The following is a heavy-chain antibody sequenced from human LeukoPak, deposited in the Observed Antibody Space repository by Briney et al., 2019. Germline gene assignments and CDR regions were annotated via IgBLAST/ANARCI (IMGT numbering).Heavy chain of an antibody. CDR1: GFTFSSYS. J-gene: IGHJ3*02. V-gene: IGHV3-21*01. CDR2: ISSSSSYI. D-gene: IGHD2/OR15-2a*01. Sequence: PGGSLRLSCAASGFTFSSYSMKWVRQAPGKGLEWVSSISSSSSYIYYADSVKGRFTISRDNAKNSLYLQMNSLRAEDTAVYYCASLSILSANAFDIWGQGTMVTVSS. CDR3: ASLSILSANAFDI.